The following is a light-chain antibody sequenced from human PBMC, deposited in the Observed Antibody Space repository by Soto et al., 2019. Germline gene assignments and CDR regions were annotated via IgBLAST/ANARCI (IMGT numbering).Light chain of an antibody. CDR1: RSVSSN. Sequence: EIVRTQSPATLSVSPGERATLSGRASRSVSSNLAWYQQKPGQAPRLXXYGASTRANGIPARFSGSGSGTEFTLTISSLQSEDFALYACQHYNHWHPWTFGQGTQVDIK. J-gene: IGKJ1*01. CDR2: GAS. V-gene: IGKV3-15*01. CDR3: QHYNHWHPWT.